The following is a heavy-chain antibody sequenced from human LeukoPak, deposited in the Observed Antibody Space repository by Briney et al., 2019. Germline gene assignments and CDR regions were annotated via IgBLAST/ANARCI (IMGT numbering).Heavy chain of an antibody. V-gene: IGHV3-30*18. CDR2: ISYDGSNK. D-gene: IGHD6-13*01. CDR3: AKYSSSWYVDY. Sequence: GRSLRLSCAASGFTFSSYGMHWVRQAPGKGLERVAVISYDGSNKYYADSVKGRFTISRDNSKNTLYLQMNSLRAEDTAVYYCAKYSSSWYVDYWGQGTLVTVSS. CDR1: GFTFSSYG. J-gene: IGHJ4*02.